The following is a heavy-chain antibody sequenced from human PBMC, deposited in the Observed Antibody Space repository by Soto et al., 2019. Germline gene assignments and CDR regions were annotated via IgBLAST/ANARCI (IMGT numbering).Heavy chain of an antibody. CDR2: IIPLFRTP. J-gene: IGHJ6*02. V-gene: IGHV1-69*12. CDR1: GGTFSSSA. D-gene: IGHD4-4*01. Sequence: QVQLVQSGAEMKEPGSSVKVSCKTSGGTFSSSAISWLRQAPGQGLEWMGGIIPLFRTPDYAQKFQGRVTIAADESTSTAYMELSSLRSEDTDVYYCARDNDRLQLGGNSYYSMDVWGQGTTITVSS. CDR3: ARDNDRLQLGGNSYYSMDV.